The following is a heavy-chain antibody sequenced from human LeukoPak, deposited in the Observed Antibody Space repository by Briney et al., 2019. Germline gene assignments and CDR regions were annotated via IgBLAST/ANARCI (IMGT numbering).Heavy chain of an antibody. CDR1: GFTFSSYG. Sequence: GGSLRLSCAASGFTFSSYGMHWVRQAPGKGLEWVAAIWYDGSNKYYADSVKGRFTISRDNSKNTLYLQVNSLRAEDTAVYYCAKGGKWDVTPFDYWGQGTLVTVSS. D-gene: IGHD1-26*01. J-gene: IGHJ4*02. CDR3: AKGGKWDVTPFDY. V-gene: IGHV3-33*06. CDR2: IWYDGSNK.